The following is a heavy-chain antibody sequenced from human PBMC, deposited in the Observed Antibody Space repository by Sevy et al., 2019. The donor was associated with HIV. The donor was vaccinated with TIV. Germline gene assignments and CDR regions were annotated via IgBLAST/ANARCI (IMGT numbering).Heavy chain of an antibody. D-gene: IGHD5-12*01. CDR1: GFTFSSYW. Sequence: GGSLRLPCAASGFTFSSYWMHWVRQAPGKGLVWVSRINSDGSSTSYADSVKGRFTISRDNAKNTLYLQMNSLRAEDTAVYYCAREKDGYKLDYWGQGTLVTVSS. V-gene: IGHV3-74*01. CDR3: AREKDGYKLDY. CDR2: INSDGSST. J-gene: IGHJ4*02.